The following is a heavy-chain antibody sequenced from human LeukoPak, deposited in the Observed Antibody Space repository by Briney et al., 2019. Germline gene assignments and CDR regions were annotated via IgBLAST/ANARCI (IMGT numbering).Heavy chain of an antibody. J-gene: IGHJ4*02. V-gene: IGHV3-23*01. D-gene: IGHD3-22*01. CDR1: GFTFSSYA. CDR2: ISGSGGSI. CDR3: AKGAYYYDTSGKID. Sequence: PGGSLRLSCAASGFTFSSYAMSWVRQAPGKGLEWVSAISGSGGSIYYADSVKGRFTISRDNSKNTLYLQMNSLRAEGTAVYYCAKGAYYYDTSGKIDWGQGTLVTVSS.